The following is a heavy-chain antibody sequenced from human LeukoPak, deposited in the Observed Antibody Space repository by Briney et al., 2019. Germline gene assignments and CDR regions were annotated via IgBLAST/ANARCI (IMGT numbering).Heavy chain of an antibody. CDR3: ARQRDSGFDFDS. D-gene: IGHD5-12*01. J-gene: IGHJ4*02. CDR1: GYSFTNYW. V-gene: IGHV5-51*01. CDR2: IYPSDSDT. Sequence: GESLKISCMGSGYSFTNYWVGWVRQVPGSGLEWVGVIYPSDSDTRYSPSFQGQVTISADKSIDTAYLQRSSLKASDTAMYYCARQRDSGFDFDSWGQGTLVTVSS.